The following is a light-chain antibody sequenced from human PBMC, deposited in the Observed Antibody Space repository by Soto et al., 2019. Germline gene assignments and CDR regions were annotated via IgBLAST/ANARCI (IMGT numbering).Light chain of an antibody. CDR2: DDS. V-gene: IGLV3-21*02. CDR3: QVWDTSPDHVI. Sequence: SYELTQAPSMSVAPGQTATITCGGNDIEGRVVHWYQQEPGQAPVLVVFDDSVRPSGIPERFSGASSGNTATLTITRVDAGDEADCYCQVWDTSPDHVIFGGGTKLTVL. CDR1: DIEGRV. J-gene: IGLJ2*01.